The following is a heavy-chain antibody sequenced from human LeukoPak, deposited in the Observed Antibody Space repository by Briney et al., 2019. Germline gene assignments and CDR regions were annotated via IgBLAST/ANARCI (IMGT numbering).Heavy chain of an antibody. CDR1: GFTFSSYN. CDR3: ARGGSDFDY. J-gene: IGHJ4*02. Sequence: PGGSLRLSCAASGFTFSSYNINWVRQAPGKGLEWISYISSSGSTIYYADSVKGRFTISRDNAKKSLYLQMNSLRAEDTAVYYCARGGSDFDYWGQGTLVTVSS. V-gene: IGHV3-48*03. D-gene: IGHD2-15*01. CDR2: ISSSGSTI.